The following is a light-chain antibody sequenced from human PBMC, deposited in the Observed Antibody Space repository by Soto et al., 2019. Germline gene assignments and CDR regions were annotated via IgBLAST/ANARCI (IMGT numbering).Light chain of an antibody. J-gene: IGKJ1*01. Sequence: DIQMTQSPSTLSATAGDRVTITCRASQSITSWLAWYQQKPGKAPKLLIYKASTLKSGVPSRFSGSGSGTDFTLTISSLHPDDFATYYCQHYNSYSEAFGQGTKVDIK. CDR2: KAS. CDR1: QSITSW. CDR3: QHYNSYSEA. V-gene: IGKV1-5*03.